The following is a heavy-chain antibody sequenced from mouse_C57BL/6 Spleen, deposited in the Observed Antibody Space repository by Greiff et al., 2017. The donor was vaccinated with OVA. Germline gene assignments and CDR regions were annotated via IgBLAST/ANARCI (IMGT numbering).Heavy chain of an antibody. V-gene: IGHV6-3*01. Sequence: EVMLVESGGGLVQPGGSMKLSCVASGFTFSNYWMNWVRQSPEKGLEWVAQIRLKSDNYATHYAESVKGRFTISRDDSKSSVYLQMNNLRAEDTGIYYCTGVVTTTTDAMDYWGQGTSVTVSS. CDR1: GFTFSNYW. J-gene: IGHJ4*01. D-gene: IGHD2-2*01. CDR3: TGVVTTTTDAMDY. CDR2: IRLKSDNYAT.